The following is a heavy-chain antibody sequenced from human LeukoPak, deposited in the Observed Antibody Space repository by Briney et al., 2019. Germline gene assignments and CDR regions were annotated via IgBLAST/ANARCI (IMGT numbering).Heavy chain of an antibody. D-gene: IGHD2-15*01. Sequence: SGGSLRLSCAASGFAFSSYDMHWVRQATGKGLEWVSGIGTAADTYYAGSVKGRFTISRDNVKNSLYLQMNSLRAGDTAVYYCVRAVYCSGGSCTLLPPLWGQGALVTVSS. CDR3: VRAVYCSGGSCTLLPPL. V-gene: IGHV3-13*04. J-gene: IGHJ4*02. CDR1: GFAFSSYD. CDR2: IGTAADT.